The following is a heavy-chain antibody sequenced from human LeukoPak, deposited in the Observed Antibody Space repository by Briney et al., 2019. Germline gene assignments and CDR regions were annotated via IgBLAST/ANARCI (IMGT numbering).Heavy chain of an antibody. CDR1: GGTFSSYA. J-gene: IGHJ3*02. CDR3: ARVAGYYYDSSGYGGTDAFDI. D-gene: IGHD3-22*01. V-gene: IGHV1-69*05. Sequence: ASVKVSCKASGGTFSSYAISWVRQAPGQGLEWMGGIIPIFGTANYAQKFQGRVTITTDESTSTAYMELSSLRSEDTAVYYCARVAGYYYDSSGYGGTDAFDIWGQGTMVTVSS. CDR2: IIPIFGTA.